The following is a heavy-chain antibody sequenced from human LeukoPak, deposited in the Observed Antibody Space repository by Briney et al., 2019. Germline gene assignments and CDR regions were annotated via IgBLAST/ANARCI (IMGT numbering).Heavy chain of an antibody. CDR1: GFTFSSYE. Sequence: GGSLRLSCAASGFTFSSYEMNWVRQAPGKGLEWASYISSSGSTIYYADSVKGLFTISRDNAKNSLYLQMNSLRAEDTAVYYCAELGITMIGGVWGKGTTVTISS. CDR3: AELGITMIGGV. V-gene: IGHV3-48*03. J-gene: IGHJ6*04. CDR2: ISSSGSTI. D-gene: IGHD3-10*02.